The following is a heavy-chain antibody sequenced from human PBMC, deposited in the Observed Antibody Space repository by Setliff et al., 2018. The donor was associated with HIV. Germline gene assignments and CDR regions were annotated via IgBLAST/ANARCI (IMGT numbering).Heavy chain of an antibody. CDR1: GGSISSSSYY. J-gene: IGHJ4*02. CDR3: ARQVTVVGYFETAAGSFNY. V-gene: IGHV4-39*01. D-gene: IGHD2-21*01. Sequence: ETLSLTCTVSGGSISSSSYYWGWIRQPPGKGLEWIGSIYYSGTTYYNPSLKSRVTISTDTSKNQFSLKVRSVTAADTAVYYCARQVTVVGYFETAAGSFNYWGPGTLVTVSS. CDR2: IYYSGTT.